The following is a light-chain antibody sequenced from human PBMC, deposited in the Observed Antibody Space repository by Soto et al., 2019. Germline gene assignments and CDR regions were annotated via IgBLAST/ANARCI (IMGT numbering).Light chain of an antibody. CDR1: QRVLYSSTNKNY. CDR2: WAS. Sequence: DIVMTQSPDSLAVSLGERATINCKSSQRVLYSSTNKNYLAWYQQKPGQPPKLLIYWASTRESGVPDRFSGSGSGTDFTLTISSLQAEDVAAYYCQQHYSTPLTFGGGTKVEI. V-gene: IGKV4-1*01. CDR3: QQHYSTPLT. J-gene: IGKJ4*01.